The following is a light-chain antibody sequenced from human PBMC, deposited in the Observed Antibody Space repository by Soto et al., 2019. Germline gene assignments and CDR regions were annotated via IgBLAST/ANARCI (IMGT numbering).Light chain of an antibody. CDR1: SSDVGRYNL. CDR3: CSYAGTSAV. J-gene: IGLJ1*01. V-gene: IGLV2-23*01. CDR2: EAT. Sequence: QSALTQPASVSGSPGQSITISCTGTSSDVGRYNLVSWYQHHPGKAPKLMIYEATKRPSGVSNRFSGSKSGNTASLTISGLQAEDEADYYSCSYAGTSAVFGTGTKVTVL.